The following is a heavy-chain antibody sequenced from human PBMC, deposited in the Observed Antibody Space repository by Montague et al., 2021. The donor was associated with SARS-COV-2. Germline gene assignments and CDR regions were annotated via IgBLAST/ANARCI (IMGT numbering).Heavy chain of an antibody. Sequence: TLSLTCTVSGGSISSGSYYWNWIRQPAGKGLEWIGRIYTSGSTNYNPSLKSRVTVSVDTSKNQFSLKLSSVTAADTAVYYCARESLHLTGYYNDYFDYWGQGPLGTVSS. CDR1: GGSISSGSYY. D-gene: IGHD3-9*01. CDR3: ARESLHLTGYYNDYFDY. J-gene: IGHJ4*02. CDR2: IYTSGST. V-gene: IGHV4-61*02.